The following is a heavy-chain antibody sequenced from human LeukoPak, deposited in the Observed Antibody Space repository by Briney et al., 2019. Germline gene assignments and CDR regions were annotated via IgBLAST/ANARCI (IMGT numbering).Heavy chain of an antibody. CDR3: ARGESFAFDV. CDR1: GFIFSSYD. Sequence: PGGSLRLSCVGSGFIFSSYDMGWVRQAPGKGLEWVSPISRAGDRTYYEDSVKGRFTISRDNSRNTMYLQMNSLRAEDTAVYCCARGESFAFDVWGQGTMVTVSS. J-gene: IGHJ3*01. V-gene: IGHV3-23*01. CDR2: ISRAGDRT.